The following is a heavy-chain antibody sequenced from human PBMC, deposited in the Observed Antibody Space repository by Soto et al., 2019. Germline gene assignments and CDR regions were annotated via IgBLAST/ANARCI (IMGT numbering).Heavy chain of an antibody. CDR3: ARQGRNTKIVILRHYATDF. V-gene: IGHV4-39*01. CDR2: ILYSGDT. D-gene: IGHD3-22*01. J-gene: IGHJ6*02. Sequence: SETLSLTCSVSSGSISTNSYLWGWIRQPPGKGLEWIGAILYSGDTYYSESLKSRVTMSVDTAKNQFSLKLNSVTAADTAVYYCARQGRNTKIVILRHYATDFWGQGTAATVSS. CDR1: SGSISTNSYL.